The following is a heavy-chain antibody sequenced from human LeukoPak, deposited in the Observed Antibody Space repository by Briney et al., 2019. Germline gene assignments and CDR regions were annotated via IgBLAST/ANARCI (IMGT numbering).Heavy chain of an antibody. V-gene: IGHV3-23*01. CDR3: AKVVTGYWYFDY. CDR2: ISGSGGST. J-gene: IGHJ4*02. D-gene: IGHD3-9*01. Sequence: GSLRLSCAASGFTLSSYAMSWARQAPGKGLEWVSGISGSGGSTYYADSVKDRFTISRDNSKNTLYLQMNSLRAEDTALYYCAKVVTGYWYFDYWGQGTLVTVSS. CDR1: GFTLSSYA.